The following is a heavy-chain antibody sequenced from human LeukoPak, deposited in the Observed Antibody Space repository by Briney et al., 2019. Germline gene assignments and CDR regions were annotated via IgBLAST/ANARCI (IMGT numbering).Heavy chain of an antibody. CDR2: ISYDGSNK. D-gene: IGHD3-10*01. J-gene: IGHJ4*02. CDR3: ARTYGSGSYNDY. V-gene: IGHV3-30-3*01. CDR1: GFTFSSYA. Sequence: GGSLRLSCAASGFTFSSYAMHWVRQAPGKGLEWVAVISYDGSNKYYADSVKGRFTISRDNSKNTLYLQMNSLRAEDTAVYYCARTYGSGSYNDYWGQGTLVTVSS.